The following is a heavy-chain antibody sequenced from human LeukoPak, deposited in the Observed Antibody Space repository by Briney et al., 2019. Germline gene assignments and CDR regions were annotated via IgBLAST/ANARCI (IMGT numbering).Heavy chain of an antibody. CDR2: IYHNGNT. J-gene: IGHJ4*02. Sequence: SSETLSLSCAVSGYSISSGYYWGWIRQPPGKGLEWIGSIYHNGNTYYNPSLKSRVTISVDTSKNQFSLKLSSVTAADTAVYYCARLSITMILVVITEYYFDYWGQGTLVTVS. CDR3: ARLSITMILVVITEYYFDY. V-gene: IGHV4-38-2*01. CDR1: GYSISSGYY. D-gene: IGHD3-22*01.